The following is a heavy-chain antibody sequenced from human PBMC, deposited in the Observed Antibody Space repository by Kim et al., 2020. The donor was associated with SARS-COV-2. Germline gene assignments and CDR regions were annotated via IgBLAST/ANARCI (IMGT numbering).Heavy chain of an antibody. Sequence: GGSLRLSCAASGFTFSSYAMSWVRQAPGKGLEWVATIKRGGNQTYFVDSVKGRFTISRDNAKNSLYLQMNSLRAEDTAVYYCARAGDRYSSGKYAFDIWGQGTMVTVSS. J-gene: IGHJ3*02. V-gene: IGHV3-7*01. D-gene: IGHD6-19*01. CDR2: IKRGGNQT. CDR1: GFTFSSYA. CDR3: ARAGDRYSSGKYAFDI.